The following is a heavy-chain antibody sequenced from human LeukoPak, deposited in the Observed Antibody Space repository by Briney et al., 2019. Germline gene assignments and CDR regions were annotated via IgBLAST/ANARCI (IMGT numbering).Heavy chain of an antibody. CDR1: GYTFTGYY. CDR2: INPNSGGT. J-gene: IGHJ6*03. CDR3: ARGVYYGSGSSYEYYYYYMDV. D-gene: IGHD3-10*01. V-gene: IGHV1-2*02. Sequence: GASVKVSCKASGYTFTGYYMHWVRQAPGQGLEWMGWINPNSGGTNYAQKFQGRVTMTRDTSISTAYMELSRLRSDDTAVYYCARGVYYGSGSSYEYYYYYMDVWGKGTTVTISS.